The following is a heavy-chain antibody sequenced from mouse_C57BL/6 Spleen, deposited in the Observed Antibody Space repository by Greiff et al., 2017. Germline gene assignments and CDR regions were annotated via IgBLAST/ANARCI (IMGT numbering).Heavy chain of an antibody. J-gene: IGHJ1*03. CDR1: GFSLTSYG. CDR2: IWSGGST. V-gene: IGHV2-2*01. D-gene: IGHD2-14*01. CDR3: ARGGTHWYFDV. Sequence: VQLKESGPGLVQPSQSLSITCTVSGFSLTSYGVHWVRQSPGKGLEWLGVIWSGGSTDYNAAFISRLSISKDNSKSQVFFKMNSLQADDTAIYYCARGGTHWYFDVWGTGTTVTVSS.